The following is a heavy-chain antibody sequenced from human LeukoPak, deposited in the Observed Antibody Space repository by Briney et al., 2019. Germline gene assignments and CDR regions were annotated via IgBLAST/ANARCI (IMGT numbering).Heavy chain of an antibody. CDR2: IYYSGST. Sequence: SETLSLTCTVSGGSISSSSYYWGWIRQPPGKGLEWIGSIYYSGSTYYNPSLKSRVTISVDTSKNQFSLKLSSVTAADTAVYYCARYIGVLIPFDYWGQGTLVTVSS. CDR3: ARYIGVLIPFDY. V-gene: IGHV4-39*07. CDR1: GGSISSSSYY. J-gene: IGHJ4*02. D-gene: IGHD3-3*01.